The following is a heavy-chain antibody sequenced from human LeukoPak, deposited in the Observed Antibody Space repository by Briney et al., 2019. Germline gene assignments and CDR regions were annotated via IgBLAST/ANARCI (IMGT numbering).Heavy chain of an antibody. CDR3: ASRGSECSRSSRLL. CDR2: ISSSSSYI. V-gene: IGHV3-21*01. D-gene: IGHD6-6*01. J-gene: IGHJ4*02. CDR1: GFTFSSYS. Sequence: GGSLRLSCAASGFTFSSYSMNWVRQAPGKGLEWVSSISSSSSYIYYADSVKGRFTISRDTATNSLYLQMNSLRAADTAVYYSASRGSECSRSSRLLWGQGTLFTVSS.